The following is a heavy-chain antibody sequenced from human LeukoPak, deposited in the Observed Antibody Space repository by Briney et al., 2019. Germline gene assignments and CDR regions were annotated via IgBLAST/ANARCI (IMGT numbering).Heavy chain of an antibody. V-gene: IGHV4-34*01. J-gene: IGHJ4*02. CDR3: ARGLLYYDFWSGYLSYFDY. CDR1: GGSFGGYY. Sequence: SETLSLTCAVYGGSFGGYYWSWIRQPPGKGLEWIGEINHSGSTNYNPSLKSRVTISVDTSKNQFSLKLSSVTAADTAVYYCARGLLYYDFWSGYLSYFDYWGQGTLVTVSS. CDR2: INHSGST. D-gene: IGHD3-3*01.